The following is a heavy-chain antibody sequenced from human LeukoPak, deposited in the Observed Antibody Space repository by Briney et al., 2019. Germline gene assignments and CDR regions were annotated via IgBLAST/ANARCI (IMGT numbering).Heavy chain of an antibody. D-gene: IGHD5-24*01. CDR2: ISYDGSTK. V-gene: IGHV3-30*04. J-gene: IGHJ4*02. Sequence: PGGSLRLSCAASGFTFSSYAIHWVRQAPGKGLEWVAVISYDGSTKYNADSVKGRFTISRDNSKNTLYLQMNSLRSEDTAVYYCARDLGSRDGYNPPNLFDNWGQGTLVTVSS. CDR1: GFTFSSYA. CDR3: ARDLGSRDGYNPPNLFDN.